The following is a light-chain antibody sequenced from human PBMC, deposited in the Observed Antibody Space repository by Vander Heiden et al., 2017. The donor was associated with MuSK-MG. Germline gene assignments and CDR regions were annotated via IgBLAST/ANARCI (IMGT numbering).Light chain of an antibody. CDR1: SSDVGGYNY. CDR2: VVS. J-gene: IGLJ1*01. V-gene: IGLV2-8*01. CDR3: SSYAGINNV. Sequence: QSALTQPPSASGSPGQSVTISCTGTSSDVGGYNYVYWYQQHPGTVPKLLFYVVSKRPSGVPARFSGSKSGNTASLTVSVLQAEDEADYYCSSYAGINNVFGTGTKVTVL.